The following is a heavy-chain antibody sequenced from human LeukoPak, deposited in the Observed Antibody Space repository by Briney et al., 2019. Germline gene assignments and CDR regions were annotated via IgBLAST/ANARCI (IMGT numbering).Heavy chain of an antibody. CDR2: ISSSGRII. D-gene: IGHD5-12*01. CDR3: AREAFSGYDYFDY. J-gene: IGHJ4*02. V-gene: IGHV3-48*03. CDR1: GFTFSNYA. Sequence: PGGSLRLSCAASGFTFSNYAMSWVRQAPGKGLEWVSYISSSGRIIYYADSVKGRFTISRDNAQKSLYLQMNSLRADDTAVYYCAREAFSGYDYFDYWGQGTLVTVSS.